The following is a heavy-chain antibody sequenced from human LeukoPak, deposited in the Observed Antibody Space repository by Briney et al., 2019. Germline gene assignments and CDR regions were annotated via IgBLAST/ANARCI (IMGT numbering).Heavy chain of an antibody. CDR3: AKDRPIDY. J-gene: IGHJ4*02. CDR1: GFTFSCYS. V-gene: IGHV3-48*01. Sequence: PRGSLRLSCAASGFTFSCYSMNWVRQAPGEGLEWVSYISSSSSTIYYADSVKGRFTISRDNAKNSLYMQMNSLRAEDTAVYYCAKDRPIDYWGQGTLVTVSS. CDR2: ISSSSSTI.